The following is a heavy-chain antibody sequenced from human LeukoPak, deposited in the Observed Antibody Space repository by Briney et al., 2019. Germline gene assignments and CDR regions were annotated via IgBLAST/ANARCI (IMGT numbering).Heavy chain of an antibody. CDR3: ARGVVVLAAFDN. D-gene: IGHD2-15*01. J-gene: IGHJ4*02. Sequence: PSQTLCLTCIVSGYSISSGYYCSLIRQLPGKVLEWIGYIYYGGSTFYSPSLKSRVTISVDPSKNQFSLELSSVTAADTAVYYCARGVVVLAAFDNWGQGTLVTVSS. CDR2: IYYGGST. CDR1: GYSISSGYY. V-gene: IGHV4-31*02.